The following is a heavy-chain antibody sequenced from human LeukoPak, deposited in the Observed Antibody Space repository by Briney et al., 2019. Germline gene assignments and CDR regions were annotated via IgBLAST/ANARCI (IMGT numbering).Heavy chain of an antibody. J-gene: IGHJ4*02. CDR1: GGSISGSSYY. Sequence: SETLSLNCTVSGGSISGSSYYWDWIRQPPGRGLEWIGSIYYSGSTYYNPSLRSRVTISVDTSKNQISLKLSSVTAADTAVYYCARREVVVTANPIDYWGQGTLVTVSS. CDR2: IYYSGST. V-gene: IGHV4-39*01. D-gene: IGHD2-21*02. CDR3: ARREVVVTANPIDY.